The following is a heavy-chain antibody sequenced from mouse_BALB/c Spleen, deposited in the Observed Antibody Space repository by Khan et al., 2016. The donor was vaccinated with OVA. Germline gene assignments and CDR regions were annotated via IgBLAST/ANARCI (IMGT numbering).Heavy chain of an antibody. CDR1: GYTFTSYT. CDR2: INPSNGYT. Sequence: QVQLQQSGAELARPGASVKMSCKASGYTFTSYTIHWIKQRPGQGLEWIGYINPSNGYTDYNQKFKDKATLTTDKSSTTAYLQLSSLTSDDSAVYNCLRGGDYHRKGGWFAYWGQGTLVNVSA. V-gene: IGHV1-4*01. J-gene: IGHJ3*01. D-gene: IGHD2-14*01. CDR3: LRGGDYHRKGGWFAY.